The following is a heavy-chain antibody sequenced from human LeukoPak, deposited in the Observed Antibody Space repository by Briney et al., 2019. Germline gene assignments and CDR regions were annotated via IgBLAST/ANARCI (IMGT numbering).Heavy chain of an antibody. V-gene: IGHV5-51*01. D-gene: IGHD3-22*01. CDR2: IYPGDSDT. CDR1: GYSFTSYW. J-gene: IGHJ4*02. Sequence: GESLQISCKGSGYSFTSYWIGWVRQMPGKGLEWMGIIYPGDSDTRYSPSFQGQVTISADKSISTAYLQWSSLKASDTAMYYRARHESYYDSSGLPSDYWGQGTLVTVSS. CDR3: ARHESYYDSSGLPSDY.